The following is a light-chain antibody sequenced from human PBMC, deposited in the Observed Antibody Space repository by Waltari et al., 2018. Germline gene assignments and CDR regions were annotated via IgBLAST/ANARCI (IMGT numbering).Light chain of an antibody. CDR1: QGIRND. CDR2: AAS. J-gene: IGKJ2*01. V-gene: IGKV1-6*01. CDR3: LQDYNYPYT. Sequence: AIQMTQPPSSLSASVGDRVTITCRASQGIRNDLGWYQQKPGKAPKLLIYAASSLQSGVPSRFSDSGSGTDFTLTISSLQPEDFATYYCLQDYNYPYTFGQGTKLEIK.